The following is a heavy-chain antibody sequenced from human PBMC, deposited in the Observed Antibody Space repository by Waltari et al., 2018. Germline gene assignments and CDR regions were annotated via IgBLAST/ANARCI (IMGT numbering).Heavy chain of an antibody. V-gene: IGHV3-7*01. J-gene: IGHJ1*01. CDR2: IKQEGTEK. D-gene: IGHD3-3*01. Sequence: EVQLMESGGGLVQPGGSLRLSCAASGFTFNDYWMSWVRQPPGKGREWVANIKQEGTEKYYVDSGKGRFTISRDNAKNSVYLQMNSLRVDDMAVYYCARGSLPWSGYFYFQDWGQGTLVTVSS. CDR1: GFTFNDYW. CDR3: ARGSLPWSGYFYFQD.